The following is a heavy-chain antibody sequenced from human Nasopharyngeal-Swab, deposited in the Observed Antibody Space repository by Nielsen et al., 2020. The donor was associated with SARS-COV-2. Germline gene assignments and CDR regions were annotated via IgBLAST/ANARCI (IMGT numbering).Heavy chain of an antibody. V-gene: IGHV3-66*01. CDR1: GFTVSSHY. CDR2: IYSGGST. J-gene: IGHJ4*02. CDR3: ARDRWAGYTDY. Sequence: GESLKISCAASGFTVSSHYMSWVRQAPGKGLEWVSVIYSGGSTYYADSVKGRFTISRDNSKNTLYLQMNSLRAEDTAVYYCARDRWAGYTDYWGQGTLVTVSS. D-gene: IGHD6-13*01.